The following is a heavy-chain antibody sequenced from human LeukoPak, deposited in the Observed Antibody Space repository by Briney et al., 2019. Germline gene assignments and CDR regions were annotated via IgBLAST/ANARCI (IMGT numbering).Heavy chain of an antibody. J-gene: IGHJ4*02. CDR2: ISYDGSNK. CDR3: AKAIHYYGSGSYLDY. Sequence: GRSLRLSCAASGFTFSSYGMHWVRQAPGKGLEWVAVISYDGSNKYYADSVKGRFTISRDNSKNTLYLQMNSLRAEDTAVYYCAKAIHYYGSGSYLDYWGQGTLVTVSS. D-gene: IGHD3-10*01. CDR1: GFTFSSYG. V-gene: IGHV3-30*18.